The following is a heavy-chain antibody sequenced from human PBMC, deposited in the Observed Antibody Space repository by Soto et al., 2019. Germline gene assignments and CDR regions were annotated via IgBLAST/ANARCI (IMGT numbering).Heavy chain of an antibody. Sequence: QVQLQQWGAGLLKPSETLSHTCAVYGGSLSGYYWSWIHQPPGKGLEWIGEINHRGYTTYNPSLKSRVTISVDTSNNQFSLKLSSVTAADTAVYYCARVDIVTTNWFDPWGQGTPVTVSS. V-gene: IGHV4-34*01. J-gene: IGHJ5*02. CDR1: GGSLSGYY. CDR3: ARVDIVTTNWFDP. CDR2: INHRGYT. D-gene: IGHD5-12*01.